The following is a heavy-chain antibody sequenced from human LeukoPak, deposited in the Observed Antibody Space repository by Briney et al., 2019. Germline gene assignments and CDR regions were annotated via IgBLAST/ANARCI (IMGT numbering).Heavy chain of an antibody. CDR2: MNPNSGNT. V-gene: IGHV1-8*02. CDR1: GYTFTSYG. J-gene: IGHJ4*02. Sequence: ASVKVSCKASGYTFTSYGINWVRQATGQGLEWMGWMNPNSGNTGYAQKFQGRVTMTRNTSISTAYMELSSLRSEDTAVYYCARGLQLLWFGELPSHWGQGTLVTVSS. CDR3: ARGLQLLWFGELPSH. D-gene: IGHD3-10*01.